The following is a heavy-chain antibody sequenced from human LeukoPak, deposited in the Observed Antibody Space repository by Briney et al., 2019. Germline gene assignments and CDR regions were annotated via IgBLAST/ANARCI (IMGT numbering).Heavy chain of an antibody. CDR2: INHSGST. CDR3: ARSGPSHLTTVPYYFDY. Sequence: NPSETLSLTCAVYGGSFSGYYWSWIRQPPGKGLEWIGEINHSGSTNYNPSLKSRVTISVDTSKNQFSLKLSSVTAADTAVYYCARSGPSHLTTVPYYFDYWGQGTLVTVSS. V-gene: IGHV4-34*01. J-gene: IGHJ4*02. D-gene: IGHD4-17*01. CDR1: GGSFSGYY.